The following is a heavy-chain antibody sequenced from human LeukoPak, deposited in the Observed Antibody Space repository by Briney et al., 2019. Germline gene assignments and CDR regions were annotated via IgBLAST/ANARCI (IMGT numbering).Heavy chain of an antibody. Sequence: SETLSLTCTVSGGSISSGYYWGWIRQPPGKGLEWIGSIYHSGSTYYNPSLKSRVTISVDTSKNQFSLKLSSVTAADTAVYYCATYNWNEGTFDYWGQGTLVTVSS. CDR3: ATYNWNEGTFDY. D-gene: IGHD1-20*01. CDR1: GGSISSGYY. CDR2: IYHSGST. J-gene: IGHJ4*02. V-gene: IGHV4-38-2*02.